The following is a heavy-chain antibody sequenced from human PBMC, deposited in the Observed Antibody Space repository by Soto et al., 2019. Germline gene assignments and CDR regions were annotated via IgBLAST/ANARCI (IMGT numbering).Heavy chain of an antibody. CDR1: GYTFTGYY. CDR3: ARTAPHCSSTSCSIAALSY. CDR2: INPNSGGT. V-gene: IGHV1-2*04. Sequence: GASVKVSCKASGYTFTGYYMHWVRQAPGQGLEWMGWINPNSGGTNYAQKFQGWVTMTRDTSISTAYMELSRLRSDDTAVYYCARTAPHCSSTSCSIAALSYWGQGTLVTVSS. J-gene: IGHJ4*02. D-gene: IGHD2-2*01.